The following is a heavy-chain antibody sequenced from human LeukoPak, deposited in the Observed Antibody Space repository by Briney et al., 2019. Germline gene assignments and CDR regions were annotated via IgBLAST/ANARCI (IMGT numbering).Heavy chain of an antibody. CDR2: IWYDGSNK. J-gene: IGHJ6*02. D-gene: IGHD3-3*01. Sequence: PGGSLRLSCAASGFTFSSYGMHWVRQAPGKGLEWVAVIWYDGSNKYYADSVKGRFTISRDNSRNRLYLQMNSLRADDTAVYYCAKAISPRLDYYYGMDVWGQGTTVTVSS. CDR3: AKAISPRLDYYYGMDV. V-gene: IGHV3-33*06. CDR1: GFTFSSYG.